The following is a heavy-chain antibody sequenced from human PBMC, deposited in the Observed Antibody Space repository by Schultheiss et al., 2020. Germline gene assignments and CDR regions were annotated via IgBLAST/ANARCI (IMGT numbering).Heavy chain of an antibody. J-gene: IGHJ5*02. D-gene: IGHD3-10*01. V-gene: IGHV3-9*01. CDR3: AKDPEATMVRGVYNWFDP. CDR2: ISWNSGSI. CDR1: GFTFDDYA. Sequence: GGSLRLSCAASGFTFDDYAMHWVRQAPGKGLEWVSGISWNSGSIGYADSVKGRFTISRDNAKNSLYLQMNSLRAEDTALYYCAKDPEATMVRGVYNWFDPWGQGTLVTVSS.